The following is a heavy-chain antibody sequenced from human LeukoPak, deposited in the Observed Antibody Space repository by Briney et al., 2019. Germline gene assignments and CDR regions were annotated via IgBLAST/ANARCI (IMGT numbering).Heavy chain of an antibody. Sequence: GGSLRLSCAASGFTFSGYWMHWVRQAPGKGMVWVSGINTDGSTTTYADSVKGRFTISRDSTKNTLYLQMNSLRAEDTAVYYCSRGYGGTYRGGYWGKGTLVTVSS. V-gene: IGHV3-74*03. CDR2: INTDGSTT. D-gene: IGHD1-26*01. CDR3: SRGYGGTYRGGY. J-gene: IGHJ4*02. CDR1: GFTFSGYW.